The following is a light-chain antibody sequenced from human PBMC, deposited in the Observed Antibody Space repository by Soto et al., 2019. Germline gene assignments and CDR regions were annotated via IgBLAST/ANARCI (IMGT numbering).Light chain of an antibody. CDR1: QSVINRY. Sequence: EIVVTQSPGTLSLSPGERATLSCRASQSVINRYLTWYQQKPGQAPRLLIHGASTRATGTPDRFSGSGSGTDFTLTINRLEPEDFAVYYCQQFGGSSYTFGQGTRVEIK. V-gene: IGKV3-20*01. CDR2: GAS. CDR3: QQFGGSSYT. J-gene: IGKJ2*01.